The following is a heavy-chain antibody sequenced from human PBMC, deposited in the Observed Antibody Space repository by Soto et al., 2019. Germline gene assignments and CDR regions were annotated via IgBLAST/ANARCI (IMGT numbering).Heavy chain of an antibody. V-gene: IGHV3-23*01. D-gene: IGHD3-10*01. CDR1: GFTFSSYA. CDR3: EKASGWFGEFDY. J-gene: IGHJ4*02. Sequence: EVQLLESGGGLVQPGGSLRLSCAASGFTFSSYAMSWVRQAPGKGLEWVSAISGSGGSTYYADSVKGRFTISRDNSKNTLYLQMNSLRAEDTAVYYCEKASGWFGEFDYWGQGTLVTLSS. CDR2: ISGSGGST.